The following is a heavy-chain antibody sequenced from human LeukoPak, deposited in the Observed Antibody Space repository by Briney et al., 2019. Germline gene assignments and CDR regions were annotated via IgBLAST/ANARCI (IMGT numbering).Heavy chain of an antibody. V-gene: IGHV1-69*02. CDR2: IIPILGIA. Sequence: SVKVSCKASGGTFSSYTISWVRQAPGQGLEWMGRIIPILGIANYAQKFQGRVTITADKSSSTAYMELSSLRSEDTAVYYCASGPGIAAAANWFDPWGQGTLVTVSS. CDR1: GGTFSSYT. CDR3: ASGPGIAAAANWFDP. J-gene: IGHJ5*02. D-gene: IGHD6-13*01.